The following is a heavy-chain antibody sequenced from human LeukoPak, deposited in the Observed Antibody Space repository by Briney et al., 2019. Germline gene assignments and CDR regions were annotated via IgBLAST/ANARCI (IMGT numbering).Heavy chain of an antibody. CDR3: AGDKGVAVDY. D-gene: IGHD2-8*01. J-gene: IGHJ4*02. CDR2: IYYSGST. V-gene: IGHV4-59*12. CDR1: AGSITGYY. Sequence: SETLSLTCTVSAGSITGYYWSWIRQPPGKGLEWIGFIYYSGSTNYNPSLKSRVTISVDTSKNQFSLILTSVTAADTAVYYCAGDKGVAVDYWGQGTLVTVSS.